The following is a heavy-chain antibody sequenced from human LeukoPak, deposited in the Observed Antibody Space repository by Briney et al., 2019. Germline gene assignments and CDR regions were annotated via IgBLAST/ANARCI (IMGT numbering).Heavy chain of an antibody. CDR1: GFTFSSYA. V-gene: IGHV3-7*01. J-gene: IGHJ4*02. Sequence: GGSLRLSCAASGFTFSSYAMHWVRQAPGKGLEWVANIKQDGSEKYYVDSVKGRFTISRDNAKNSLYLQMNSLRAEDTAVYYCARDQHGLSWELPSAGDPIPDYWGQGTLVTVSS. CDR2: IKQDGSEK. CDR3: ARDQHGLSWELPSAGDPIPDY. D-gene: IGHD1-26*01.